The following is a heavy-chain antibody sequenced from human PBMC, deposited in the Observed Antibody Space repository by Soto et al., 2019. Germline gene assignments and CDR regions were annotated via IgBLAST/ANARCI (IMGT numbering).Heavy chain of an antibody. V-gene: IGHV1-8*01. D-gene: IGHD3-9*01. J-gene: IGHJ4*02. CDR2: MNPNSGNT. CDR3: ARAGLYDILTGYLYYFDY. CDR1: GYTFTSYD. Sequence: ASVKVSCKASGYTFTSYDINWVRQATGQGLEWMGWMNPNSGNTGYAQKFQGRVTMTRNTSTSTAYMELSSLRSEDTAVYYCARAGLYDILTGYLYYFDYWGQGTLVTVSS.